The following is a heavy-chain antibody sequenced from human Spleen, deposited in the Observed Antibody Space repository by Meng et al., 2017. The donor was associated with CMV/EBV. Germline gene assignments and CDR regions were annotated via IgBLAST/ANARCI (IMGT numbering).Heavy chain of an antibody. V-gene: IGHV1-69*06. D-gene: IGHD3-3*01. J-gene: IGHJ4*02. CDR1: GGTFSSQA. CDR3: ARGGYYTGVPIDY. CDR2: ILPIYGTK. Sequence: SGGTFSSQAIGWVGQATGQGREWMGGILPIYGTKTQAQKFQDRVTFSADKSKDTAYMEMTSLRFEDTAVYYCARGGYYTGVPIDYWGQGTLVTVSS.